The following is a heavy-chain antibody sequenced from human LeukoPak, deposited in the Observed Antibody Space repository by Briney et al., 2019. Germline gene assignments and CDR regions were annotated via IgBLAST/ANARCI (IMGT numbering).Heavy chain of an antibody. V-gene: IGHV3-48*04. Sequence: GGSLRLSCAASGFSFSTYGMHWVRQAPGKGLEWVSYISSSGSTIYYADSVKGRFTISRDNAKNSLYLQMNSLRAEDTAVYYCARIRGANDYWGQGTLVTVSS. D-gene: IGHD1-26*01. CDR1: GFSFSTYG. CDR3: ARIRGANDY. J-gene: IGHJ4*02. CDR2: ISSSGSTI.